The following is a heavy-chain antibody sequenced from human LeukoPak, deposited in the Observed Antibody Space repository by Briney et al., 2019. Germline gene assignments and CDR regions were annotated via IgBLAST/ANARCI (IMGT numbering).Heavy chain of an antibody. CDR3: ASQDGGNSEV. CDR2: IYYSGST. CDR1: GGSNSSSSYY. Sequence: SETLSLTCTVSGGSNSSSSYYWGWIRQPPGKGLEWIGSIYYSGSTYYNPSLKSRVTISVDTSKNQFSLKLSSVTAADTAVYYCASQDGGNSEVWGQGTLVTVSS. V-gene: IGHV4-39*01. D-gene: IGHD4-23*01. J-gene: IGHJ4*02.